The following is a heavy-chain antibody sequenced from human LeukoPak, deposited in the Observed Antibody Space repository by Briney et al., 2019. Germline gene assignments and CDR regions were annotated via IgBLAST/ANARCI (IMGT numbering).Heavy chain of an antibody. CDR3: ARDGSGSPERY. D-gene: IGHD3-10*01. Sequence: SSETLSLTCTVSGGSISSGSYYWRWIRQPAGKGLEWIGRIHTIGSTNYNPYLKSRVTISVDTSKNKFSLKLSSVTVADTAVYYCARDGSGSPERYWGQGTLVTVSS. CDR2: IHTIGST. CDR1: GGSISSGSYY. J-gene: IGHJ4*02. V-gene: IGHV4-61*02.